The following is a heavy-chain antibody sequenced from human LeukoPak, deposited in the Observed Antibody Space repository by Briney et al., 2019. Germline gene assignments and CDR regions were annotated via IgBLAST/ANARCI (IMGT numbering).Heavy chain of an antibody. CDR1: GYIFTSYG. J-gene: IGHJ6*03. Sequence: SVTVSCKASGYIFTSYGISWVRQAPGQGLEWMGWISAYNGNTNYAQKLQGRVTMTIDTSTSTVYMELRSLRSDNTAVYYCARVVGLTGYSSSWYSGYYYYMDVWGKGTTVTVSS. CDR2: ISAYNGNT. V-gene: IGHV1-18*01. D-gene: IGHD6-13*01. CDR3: ARVVGLTGYSSSWYSGYYYYMDV.